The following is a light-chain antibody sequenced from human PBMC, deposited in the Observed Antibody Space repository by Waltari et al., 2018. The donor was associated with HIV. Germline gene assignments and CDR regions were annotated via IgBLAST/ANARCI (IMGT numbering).Light chain of an antibody. J-gene: IGKJ1*01. CDR3: QQSFSTPWT. V-gene: IGKV1-39*01. Sequence: DIQMTQSPSSLSASVVARVPITCRASQTISSYLNWYQQKLVKAPKLLIYGASSLQSGVPSRFSGSGSGTAFTLTISSLQPEDFATYYCQQSFSTPWTFGQGTKVEIK. CDR1: QTISSY. CDR2: GAS.